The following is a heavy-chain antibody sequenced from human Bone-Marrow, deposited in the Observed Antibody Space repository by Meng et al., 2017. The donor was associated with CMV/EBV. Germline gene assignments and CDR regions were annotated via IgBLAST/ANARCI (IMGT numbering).Heavy chain of an antibody. CDR3: ARQIDIVVVPAAIVGGYGMDV. CDR2: IYPGDSDT. D-gene: IGHD2-2*02. J-gene: IGHJ6*02. Sequence: GESLKISCKGSGYSFTSYWIGWVRQMPGKGLEWMGIIYPGDSDTRYSPSFQGQVTISPDKSISTAYLQWSSLKASDTAMYYCARQIDIVVVPAAIVGGYGMDVWGQGTTVTVSS. V-gene: IGHV5-51*01. CDR1: GYSFTSYW.